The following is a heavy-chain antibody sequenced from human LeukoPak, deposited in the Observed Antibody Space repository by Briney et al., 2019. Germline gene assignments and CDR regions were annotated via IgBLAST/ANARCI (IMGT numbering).Heavy chain of an antibody. CDR1: GVTFSNAW. J-gene: IGHJ4*02. Sequence: GGSLRLSCAASGVTFSNAWMSWGRQAPGKGLEWVGRIKSKTDGGTTDYASPVKGRFTISRDDSKNTLYLQMNSLKTEDTAVYYCTTDQLPIFDYWGQGTLVTVSS. D-gene: IGHD2-2*01. CDR2: IKSKTDGGTT. V-gene: IGHV3-15*01. CDR3: TTDQLPIFDY.